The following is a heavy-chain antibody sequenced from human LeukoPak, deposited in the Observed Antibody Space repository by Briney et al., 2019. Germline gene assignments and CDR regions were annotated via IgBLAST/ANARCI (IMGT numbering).Heavy chain of an antibody. CDR3: ARVGADGSGFLFDY. CDR1: GGSFSGYY. V-gene: IGHV4-34*01. CDR2: INHSGSN. Sequence: PSETLSLTCAVYGGSFSGYYWSWIRQPPGKGLEWIGEINHSGSNNYNPSLRSRVTISVDTSKNQFSLKLSSVTAADTAVYYCARVGADGSGFLFDYWGQGTLVTVSS. J-gene: IGHJ4*02. D-gene: IGHD3-10*01.